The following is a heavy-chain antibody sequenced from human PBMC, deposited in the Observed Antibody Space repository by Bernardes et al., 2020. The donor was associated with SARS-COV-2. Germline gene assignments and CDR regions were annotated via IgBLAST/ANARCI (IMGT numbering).Heavy chain of an antibody. CDR1: FPLWQNS. D-gene: IGHD6-6*01. Sequence: GGSLSPSLVASWFPLWQNSLTLGPPVPGEGPGWVLALSSIGGSTYYAESVKGRFTISRDNSKNTLYLEMTSLRAEDTAVYYCSKNAKYSSSSMEVGGQGTTVTVSS. CDR2: LSSIGGST. J-gene: IGHJ6*02. CDR3: SKNAKYSSSSMEV. V-gene: IGHV3-23*01.